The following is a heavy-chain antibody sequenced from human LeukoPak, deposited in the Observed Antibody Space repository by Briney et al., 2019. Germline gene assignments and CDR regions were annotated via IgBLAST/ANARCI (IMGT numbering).Heavy chain of an antibody. D-gene: IGHD2-15*01. V-gene: IGHV3-30*03. CDR3: ARGVVAVAAIDY. CDR1: GFAFSTYV. Sequence: GGSLRLSCAASGFAFSTYVMHWVPQAPGKGLEWVAITSNDETKRFYADSVKGRFTISRDNSKNTLHLHMNSLRVEDTAVYYCARGVVAVAAIDYWGQGILVTVSS. J-gene: IGHJ4*02. CDR2: TSNDETKR.